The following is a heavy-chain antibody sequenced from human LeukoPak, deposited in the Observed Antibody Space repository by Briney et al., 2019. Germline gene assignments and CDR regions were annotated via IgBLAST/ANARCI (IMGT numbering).Heavy chain of an antibody. V-gene: IGHV3-74*01. CDR3: ARGGYGAHMG. CDR1: GFTFSSFW. J-gene: IGHJ4*02. Sequence: PGGSLRLSCAASGFTFSSFWMHWVRQAPGKGLVWVSGINSDGSTTSYADSVKGRFTISRDNAKTTLYLQMNSLRAEDTAVYYCARGGYGAHMGWGQGTLVTVSS. D-gene: IGHD4/OR15-4a*01. CDR2: INSDGSTT.